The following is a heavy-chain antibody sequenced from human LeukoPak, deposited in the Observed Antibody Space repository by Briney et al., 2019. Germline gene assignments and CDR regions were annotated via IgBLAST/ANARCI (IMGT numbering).Heavy chain of an antibody. D-gene: IGHD5-24*01. Sequence: SVKVSCKASGGTFSSYAISWVRQAPGQGLEWMGGIIPIFGTANYAQRFQGRVTITADESTSTAYMELSSLRSEDTAVYYCARASRGDGYTYYFDYWGQGTLVTVSS. CDR1: GGTFSSYA. V-gene: IGHV1-69*01. CDR3: ARASRGDGYTYYFDY. CDR2: IIPIFGTA. J-gene: IGHJ4*02.